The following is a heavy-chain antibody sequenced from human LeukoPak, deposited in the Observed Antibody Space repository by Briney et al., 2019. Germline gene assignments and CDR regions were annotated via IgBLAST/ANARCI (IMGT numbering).Heavy chain of an antibody. Sequence: GECLKISCKGSGYSINNYWIGWVRQMPGKGLEWMGIIYPADSDIRYSPSFQGQVTISADKSISTAYLQWSSLKASDTAIYYCARQEYCSGGSCYTWFDPWGQGTLVIVSS. D-gene: IGHD2-15*01. CDR1: GYSINNYW. V-gene: IGHV5-51*01. J-gene: IGHJ5*02. CDR3: ARQEYCSGGSCYTWFDP. CDR2: IYPADSDI.